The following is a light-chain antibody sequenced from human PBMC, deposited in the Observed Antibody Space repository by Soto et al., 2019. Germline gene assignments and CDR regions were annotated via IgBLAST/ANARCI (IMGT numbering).Light chain of an antibody. V-gene: IGKV3-20*01. CDR3: RQSATSPRT. Sequence: ESVLTQSPGTLSLSPGERATLSCRASQTVGNNYLDWYQQKPGQAPRLLIYGASSRATVIPDRFSGSGSGTDFTLTISSLEPEDFAVYYCRQSATSPRTFGQGTKVEIK. J-gene: IGKJ1*01. CDR2: GAS. CDR1: QTVGNNY.